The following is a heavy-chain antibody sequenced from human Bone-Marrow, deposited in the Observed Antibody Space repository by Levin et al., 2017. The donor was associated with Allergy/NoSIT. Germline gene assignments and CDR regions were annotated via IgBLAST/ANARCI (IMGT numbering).Heavy chain of an antibody. Sequence: SGPTLVKPTQTLTLTCTFSGFSLTTSGVGVGWIRQPPGKALEWLALIYWNDEKRYSPSLKSRLTITKDTSKNQVVLTMTNMDPVDTATYYCVHRPPPYVSGSYFVSWGQGTLVTVSS. D-gene: IGHD3-10*01. CDR3: VHRPPPYVSGSYFVS. J-gene: IGHJ4*02. CDR1: GFSLTTSGVG. V-gene: IGHV2-5*01. CDR2: IYWNDEK.